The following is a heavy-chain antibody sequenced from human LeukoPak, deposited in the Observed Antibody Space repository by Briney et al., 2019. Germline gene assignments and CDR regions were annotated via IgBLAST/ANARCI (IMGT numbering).Heavy chain of an antibody. CDR1: GGSFSGYY. CDR2: INHSGST. J-gene: IGHJ5*02. CDR3: ARTRVTVTTMFVWFDP. V-gene: IGHV4-34*01. D-gene: IGHD4-17*01. Sequence: SETLSLTCAVYGGSFSGYYWSWIRQPPGKGLEWIGEINHSGSTNYNPSLKSRATISVDTSKNQFSLKLSSVTAADTAMYYCARTRVTVTTMFVWFDPWGQGTLVTVSS.